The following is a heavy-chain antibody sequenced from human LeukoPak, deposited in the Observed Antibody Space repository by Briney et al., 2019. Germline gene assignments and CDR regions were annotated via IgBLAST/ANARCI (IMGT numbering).Heavy chain of an antibody. CDR3: AKDDKGSYYLD. D-gene: IGHD1-26*01. V-gene: IGHV3-23*01. Sequence: GGSLRLSCVASGFTFSSYAMSWVRQAPGKGLEWVSAISGSGGSTYYADSVKGRFTISRDNSKNTLYLQMNSLRAEDTAVYYCAKDDKGSYYLDWGQGTLVTVSS. J-gene: IGHJ4*02. CDR2: ISGSGGST. CDR1: GFTFSSYA.